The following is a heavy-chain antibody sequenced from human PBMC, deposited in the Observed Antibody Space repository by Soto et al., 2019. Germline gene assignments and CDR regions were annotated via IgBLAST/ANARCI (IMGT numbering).Heavy chain of an antibody. CDR3: ARDSRGSGWYSLFYYGMEV. V-gene: IGHV4-34*01. J-gene: IGHJ6*02. D-gene: IGHD6-19*01. CDR1: GGSFSGYY. Sequence: SETLSLTCAVYGGSFSGYYWSWIRQPPGKGLEWIGEINHSGSTNYNPSLKSRVTISVDTSKNQFSLKLSSVTAADTAVYYCARDSRGSGWYSLFYYGMEVWGQGTTVTVS. CDR2: INHSGST.